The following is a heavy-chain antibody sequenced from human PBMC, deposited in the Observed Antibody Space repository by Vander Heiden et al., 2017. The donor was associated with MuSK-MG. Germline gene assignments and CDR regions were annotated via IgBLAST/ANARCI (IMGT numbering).Heavy chain of an antibody. D-gene: IGHD3-16*01. CDR1: GGSFSGYY. CDR2: INHSGST. J-gene: IGHJ4*02. CDR3: ARDDLVGRGLQRDRFDY. Sequence: ETLSLTCAVYGGSFSGYYWSWIRQPPGKGLEWIGEINHSGSTNYNPSLKSRVTISVDTSKNQFSLKLSSVTAADTAVYYCARDDLVGRGLQRDRFDYWGQGTMVTVSS. V-gene: IGHV4-34*01.